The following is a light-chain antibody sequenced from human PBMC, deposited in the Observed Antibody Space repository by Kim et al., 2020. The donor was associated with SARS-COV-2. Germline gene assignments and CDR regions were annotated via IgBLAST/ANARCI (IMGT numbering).Light chain of an antibody. V-gene: IGLV10-54*01. CDR3: SAWDSSLSAVV. J-gene: IGLJ2*01. Sequence: TLTCAGNSNNVGDQGAAWLQQHQGHPPELLSYRNNNRPSGISERFSAARSGNTASLTITGLQPEDEADYYCSAWDSSLSAVVFGGGTKVTVL. CDR2: RNN. CDR1: SNNVGDQG.